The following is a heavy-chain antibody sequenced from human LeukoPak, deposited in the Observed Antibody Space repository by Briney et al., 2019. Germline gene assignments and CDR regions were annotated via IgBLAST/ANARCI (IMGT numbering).Heavy chain of an antibody. CDR1: GSSVGDSG. CDR3: TRDLQKDILTGLGIRFFDY. V-gene: IGHV3-49*03. Sequence: GGCLTLACTASGSSVGDSGMSWFRQAPGKGLEWVGFIRSKAYGGTTEYAASVKGRFTISRDDSKSIAYLQMNSLKTEDTAVYSCTRDLQKDILTGLGIRFFDYWGQGTLVTVSS. J-gene: IGHJ4*02. CDR2: IRSKAYGGTT. D-gene: IGHD3-9*01.